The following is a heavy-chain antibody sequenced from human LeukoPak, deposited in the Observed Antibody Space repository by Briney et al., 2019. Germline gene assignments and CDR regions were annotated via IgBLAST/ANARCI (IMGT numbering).Heavy chain of an antibody. CDR2: INHSGST. D-gene: IGHD6-13*01. V-gene: IGHV4-34*01. CDR3: ARREDSSTWYDDY. J-gene: IGHJ4*02. Sequence: SETLSLTCTVYGGTFSGYYWSWIRQPPGKGLEWIGEINHSGSTSYNPSLKSRVTISVDTSKNQFSLNLSSMTAADTAVYYCARREDSSTWYDDYWGQGTLVTVSS. CDR1: GGTFSGYY.